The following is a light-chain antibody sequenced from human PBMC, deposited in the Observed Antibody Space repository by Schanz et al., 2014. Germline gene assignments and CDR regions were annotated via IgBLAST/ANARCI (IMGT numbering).Light chain of an antibody. CDR2: ANS. J-gene: IGLJ3*02. CDR1: SSNIGALYD. V-gene: IGLV1-40*01. Sequence: QSVLTQPPSVSGAPGQRVTISCTGSSSNIGALYDVHWYQQLPGTAPKLLIYANSRRPSGVPDRFSGSKSGTSASLASTGLHTEDEASYYCQTDDIIQTGLWLFGGGTQLTVL. CDR3: QTDDIIQTGLWL.